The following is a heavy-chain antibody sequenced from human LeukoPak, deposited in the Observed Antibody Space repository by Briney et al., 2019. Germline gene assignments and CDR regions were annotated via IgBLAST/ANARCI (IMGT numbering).Heavy chain of an antibody. CDR1: GYTFTDYY. D-gene: IGHD2-2*01. V-gene: IGHV1-2*02. Sequence: ASVTVSCKPSGYTFTDYYMHWVRQAPGQGFEWMAWINPNNGDTTYAQKFQGRVTITRDTSISTAHMEVSRLRSDDTAVYYCARANFLYCSSTTCLFDYWAQGTLVTVSS. CDR2: INPNNGDT. CDR3: ARANFLYCSSTTCLFDY. J-gene: IGHJ4*02.